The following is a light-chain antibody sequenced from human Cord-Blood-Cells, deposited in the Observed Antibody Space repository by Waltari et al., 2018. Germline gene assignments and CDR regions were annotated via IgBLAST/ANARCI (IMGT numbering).Light chain of an antibody. Sequence: SSELTQDPAVSVALGQTVRITCQGDSLRSYYARWYQQKPGQAPLLLIYGTNNPPSGLPGRCSGSSSGNTASLTITGAQEEDEADYYCNSRDSSGNHLVFGGGTKLTVL. V-gene: IGLV3-19*01. CDR1: SLRSYY. CDR3: NSRDSSGNHLV. J-gene: IGLJ3*02. CDR2: GTN.